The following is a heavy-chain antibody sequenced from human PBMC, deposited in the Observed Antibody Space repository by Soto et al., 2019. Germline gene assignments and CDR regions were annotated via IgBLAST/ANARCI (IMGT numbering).Heavy chain of an antibody. CDR3: AKGTAAGNFDY. V-gene: IGHV3-30*18. CDR2: ISYDGSNK. D-gene: IGHD6-13*01. J-gene: IGHJ4*02. Sequence: QVQLVESGGGVVQPGRSLRLSCAASGFTFSSYGMHWVRQAPGKGLEWVAVISYDGSNKYYADSVKGRFTISRENSKNTLYLQMNSLRAEDTAVYYCAKGTAAGNFDYWGQGTLVTVSS. CDR1: GFTFSSYG.